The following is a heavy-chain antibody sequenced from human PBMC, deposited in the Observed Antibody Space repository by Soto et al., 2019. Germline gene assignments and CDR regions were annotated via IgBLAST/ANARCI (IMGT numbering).Heavy chain of an antibody. CDR1: GGSISSTNW. J-gene: IGHJ6*02. CDR3: ASRSYDGMDV. Sequence: QVQLQESGPGLVKPSGTLSLSCGVSGGSISSTNWWSWVRRPPGKGLEWIGEIYHSGSTNYNPSLMSRVTISVDKSKNQFSLNLRSVTAADTAVYYCASRSYDGMDVWGQGTTVTVSS. CDR2: IYHSGST. V-gene: IGHV4-4*02.